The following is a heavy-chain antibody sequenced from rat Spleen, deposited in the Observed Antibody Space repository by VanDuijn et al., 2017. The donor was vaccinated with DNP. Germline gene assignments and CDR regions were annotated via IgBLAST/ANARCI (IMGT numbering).Heavy chain of an antibody. CDR1: GFTFSDYY. J-gene: IGHJ3*01. V-gene: IGHV5-20*01. D-gene: IGHD1-1*01. CDR3: AIYFYSGDNWFGY. CDR2: ISYDGGRT. Sequence: EVQLVESGGGLVQPGRSLKLSCAASGFTFSDYYMAWVRQAPTKGLEWVAYISYDGGRTYNGDSVKGRFSISRDSAKNTLYLQMNSLRSEDTATYYCAIYFYSGDNWFGYWGQGTLVTVSS.